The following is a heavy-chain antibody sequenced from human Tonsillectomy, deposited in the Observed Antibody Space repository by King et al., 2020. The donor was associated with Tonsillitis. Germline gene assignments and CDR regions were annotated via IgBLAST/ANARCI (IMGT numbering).Heavy chain of an antibody. J-gene: IGHJ4*02. CDR1: GGSISSGGYS. CDR3: ARSPLVRAYDSVGFDY. V-gene: IGHV4-30-2*01. D-gene: IGHD5-12*01. CDR2: IYHSGST. Sequence: QLQESGSGLVKPSQTLSLTCAVSGGSISSGGYSWRWIRQPPGKGLEWIGYIYHSGSTYYNPSLKSRVTISVDRSKNQFSLKLSSVTAADTAVYYCARSPLVRAYDSVGFDYWGQGTLVTVSS.